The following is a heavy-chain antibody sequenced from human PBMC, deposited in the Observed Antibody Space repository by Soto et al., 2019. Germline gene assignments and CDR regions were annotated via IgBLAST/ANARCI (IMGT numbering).Heavy chain of an antibody. CDR3: ARDRGYSGSYPRYYFDY. CDR2: IIPIFGTA. V-gene: IGHV1-69*13. D-gene: IGHD1-26*01. Sequence: ASVKVSCKASGGTFSSYAISWVRQAPGQGLEWMGGIIPIFGTANYAQKFQGRVTITADESTSTAYMELSSLRSEDTAVYYCARDRGYSGSYPRYYFDYWGQGTLVTVSS. CDR1: GGTFSSYA. J-gene: IGHJ4*02.